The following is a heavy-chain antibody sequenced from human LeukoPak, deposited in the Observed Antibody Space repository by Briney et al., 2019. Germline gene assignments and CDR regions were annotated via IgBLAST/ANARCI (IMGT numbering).Heavy chain of an antibody. D-gene: IGHD3-9*01. J-gene: IGHJ1*01. CDR2: ISCSGGST. CDR1: GFTFSSYA. CDR3: AKETYDIPPFQH. V-gene: IGHV3-23*01. Sequence: QTGGSLRLSCSASGFTFSSYAMSWVRQAPGKGLEWVSAISCSGGSTYYADSVKGRFTISRDNSKNTLYLQMNSLRAEDTAVYYCAKETYDIPPFQHWGQGTLVTVSS.